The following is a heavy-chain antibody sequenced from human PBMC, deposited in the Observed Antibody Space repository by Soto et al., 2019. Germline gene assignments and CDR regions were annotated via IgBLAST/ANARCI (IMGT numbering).Heavy chain of an antibody. CDR2: VSGGGATT. CDR1: GFTFSYFS. V-gene: IGHV3-23*01. CDR3: AIQAGYSSHPFDD. D-gene: IGHD6-13*01. J-gene: IGHJ4*02. Sequence: PGGSPRLSCAASGFTFSYFSMSWVRQTPATGLEWVSGVSGGGATTYYAASVKGRFTISRDNSKNTLYLQINSLRAEDTAVYYCAIQAGYSSHPFDDRGQGKLV.